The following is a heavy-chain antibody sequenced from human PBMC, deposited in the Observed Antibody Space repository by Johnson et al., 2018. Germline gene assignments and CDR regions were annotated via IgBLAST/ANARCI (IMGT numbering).Heavy chain of an antibody. CDR3: ARVGQQLAPGGYYYYYYMDV. CDR2: IYSGGST. Sequence: VQLVESGGGLVQPGGSLRLSCAVSGFTVSSNHMTWVRQAPGKGLEWVSVIYSGGSTYYPDSVKGRFTISRDNSKNILYVQMTRLRAEDTAVYYCARVGQQLAPGGYYYYYYMDVWGKGTTVTVSS. J-gene: IGHJ6*03. D-gene: IGHD6-13*01. CDR1: GFTVSSNH. V-gene: IGHV3-66*02.